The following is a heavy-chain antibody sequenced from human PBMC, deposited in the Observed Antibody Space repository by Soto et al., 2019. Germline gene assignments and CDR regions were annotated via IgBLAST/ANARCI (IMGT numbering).Heavy chain of an antibody. J-gene: IGHJ5*02. Sequence: SETLSLTCTVSGDSIISSDFYWGWVRQPPGKGLEWIGSIFYLGSSYYNPSLKSRVTMSVDTSKSQFSLRLRSVTAADTALYFCARHSLALRKNNWFDPWGQGIMVTVSS. CDR1: GDSIISSDFY. CDR2: IFYLGSS. D-gene: IGHD3-3*02. V-gene: IGHV4-39*01. CDR3: ARHSLALRKNNWFDP.